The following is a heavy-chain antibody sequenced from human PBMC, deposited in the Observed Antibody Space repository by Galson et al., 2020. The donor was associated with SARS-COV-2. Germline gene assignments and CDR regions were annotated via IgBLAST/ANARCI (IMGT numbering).Heavy chain of an antibody. Sequence: SETLSLTCNVSGGAISNYFWTWIRQPAGKGLEWIGRIYYTGTTNYNASLKSRVTMSLDMSKNQLSLILTSVTAADTAVYYCAKENSSAWGRALESWGRGTLVTVSS. V-gene: IGHV4-4*07. CDR2: IYYTGTT. CDR3: AKENSSAWGRALES. CDR1: GGAISNYF. J-gene: IGHJ5*02. D-gene: IGHD6-19*01.